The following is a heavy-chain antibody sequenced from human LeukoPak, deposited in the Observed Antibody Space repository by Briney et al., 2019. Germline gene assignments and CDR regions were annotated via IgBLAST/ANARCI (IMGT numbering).Heavy chain of an antibody. CDR3: ARDAADDYVWGSYSRGAFDI. Sequence: GSLRLSCAASGFTFDDYGMSWVRQAPGKGLEWVSGINRNGGSTGYADSVKGRFTISRDNAKNSLYLQMNSLRAEDTALYYCARDAADDYVWGSYSRGAFDIWGQGTMVTVSS. V-gene: IGHV3-20*04. CDR2: INRNGGST. CDR1: GFTFDDYG. J-gene: IGHJ3*02. D-gene: IGHD3-16*01.